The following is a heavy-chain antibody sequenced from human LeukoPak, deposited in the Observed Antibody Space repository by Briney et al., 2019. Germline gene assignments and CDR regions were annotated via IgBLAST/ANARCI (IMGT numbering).Heavy chain of an antibody. D-gene: IGHD2-15*01. CDR3: AKGRGYCSGANCAGTAFDI. V-gene: IGHV3-23*01. CDR1: GITFSTYA. J-gene: IGHJ3*02. Sequence: PGGSLRLSCAASGITFSTYATSWVRQAPGKGLEWVSVISGSGTGTYYADSVQGRFTISRDNSNNTVHLQMISLRDEDTAIYYCAKGRGYCSGANCAGTAFDIWGQGTMVTVSS. CDR2: ISGSGTGT.